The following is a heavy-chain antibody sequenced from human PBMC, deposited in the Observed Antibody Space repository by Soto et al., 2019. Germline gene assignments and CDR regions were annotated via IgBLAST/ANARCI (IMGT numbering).Heavy chain of an antibody. V-gene: IGHV4-34*01. J-gene: IGHJ3*01. CDR3: ARGSHFDFSSGYADSFDV. Sequence: KPSETLSLTCAVYGGSFSGYYCGWFRQPPGKGLEWIGEVKHSGNINYNPSLKTRLTVSVDTSKNQFSLKLSSMTAADTAMYYCARGSHFDFSSGYADSFDVWGQGTMVTVSS. D-gene: IGHD3-3*01. CDR2: VKHSGNI. CDR1: GGSFSGYY.